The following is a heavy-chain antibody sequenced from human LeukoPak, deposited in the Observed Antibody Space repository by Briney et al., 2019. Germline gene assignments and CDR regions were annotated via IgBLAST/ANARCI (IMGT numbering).Heavy chain of an antibody. CDR2: ISPDGNNE. CDR1: GFTFSTFG. J-gene: IGHJ4*02. Sequence: PGRSLRPSCAASGFTFSTFGIHWVRQAPGKGLEWVAAISPDGNNEYYIDSVKGRFTVSRDNSKNMIYLQMNSLRGEDSAVYYCAKVNNYDDYWGQGTLVTVSS. V-gene: IGHV3-30*18. CDR3: AKVNNYDDY. D-gene: IGHD1/OR15-1a*01.